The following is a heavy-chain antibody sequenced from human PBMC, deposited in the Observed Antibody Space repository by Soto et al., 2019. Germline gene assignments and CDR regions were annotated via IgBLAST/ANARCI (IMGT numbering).Heavy chain of an antibody. CDR2: ISYDGSNK. J-gene: IGHJ4*02. V-gene: IGHV3-30*01. CDR3: ARDRTYYFYY. CDR1: GFTFSSYA. Sequence: GGSLRLSCAASGFTFSSYAMHRVRQAPGKGLEWVAVISYDGSNKYYADSVKGRFTISRDNSKNTLYLQMNSLRAEDTAVYYCARDRTYYFYYWGQGTLVTVSS.